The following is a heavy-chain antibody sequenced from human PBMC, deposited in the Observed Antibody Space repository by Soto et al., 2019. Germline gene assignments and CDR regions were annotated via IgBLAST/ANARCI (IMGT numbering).Heavy chain of an antibody. Sequence: QVQLVESGGGVVQPGRSLRLSCAASGFTFSSYGMHWVRQAPGKGLEWGAVIWYDGSNKYYADSVKGRFTISRDNSKNTLYLQMNSLRAEDTAVYYCAREYCSSTSCYLGGMDVWGQGTTVTVSS. CDR2: IWYDGSNK. D-gene: IGHD2-2*01. CDR1: GFTFSSYG. J-gene: IGHJ6*02. CDR3: AREYCSSTSCYLGGMDV. V-gene: IGHV3-33*01.